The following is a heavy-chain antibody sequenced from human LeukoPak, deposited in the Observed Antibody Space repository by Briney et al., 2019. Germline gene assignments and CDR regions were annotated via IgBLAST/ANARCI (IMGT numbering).Heavy chain of an antibody. J-gene: IGHJ4*02. CDR3: ARGGSSYWGQSKYYFDY. CDR1: GFTFSSYS. Sequence: GGSLRLSCAASGFTFSSYSMNWVRQAPGKGLEWVSSSSSSSSYIYYADSVKGRFTISRDNAKNSLYLQMNSLRAEDTAVYYCARGGSSYWGQSKYYFDYWGQGTLVTVSS. V-gene: IGHV3-21*01. CDR2: SSSSSSYI. D-gene: IGHD7-27*01.